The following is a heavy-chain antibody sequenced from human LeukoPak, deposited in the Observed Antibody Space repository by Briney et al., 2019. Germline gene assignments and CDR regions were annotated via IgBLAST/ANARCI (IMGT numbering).Heavy chain of an antibody. J-gene: IGHJ4*02. CDR1: GFTFSSYA. V-gene: IGHV3-23*01. D-gene: IGHD3-9*01. Sequence: PGGSLRLSCAASGFTFSSYAMSWVRQAPGKGLEWVSAISGSGGNTYYADSVKGRFTISRDNSKNTLYLQMNSLRAEDTAVYYCARARLPLRAYYDILTGYYSLDYWGQGTLVTVS. CDR3: ARARLPLRAYYDILTGYYSLDY. CDR2: ISGSGGNT.